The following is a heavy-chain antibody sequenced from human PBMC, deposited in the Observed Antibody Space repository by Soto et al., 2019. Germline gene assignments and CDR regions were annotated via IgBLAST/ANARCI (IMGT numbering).Heavy chain of an antibody. CDR2: IYYNGTT. J-gene: IGHJ4*02. D-gene: IGHD4-17*01. CDR1: GVSITSGGFH. V-gene: IGHV4-31*03. Sequence: SETLSLTCTVSGVSITSGGFHWTWIRQHPGKGLEWIGCIYYNGTTSYNPSLKSRVNISTDTSKNQFSLKLSAVTAADTAVYYCAREGDYDDYGSDYWGQGT. CDR3: AREGDYDDYGSDY.